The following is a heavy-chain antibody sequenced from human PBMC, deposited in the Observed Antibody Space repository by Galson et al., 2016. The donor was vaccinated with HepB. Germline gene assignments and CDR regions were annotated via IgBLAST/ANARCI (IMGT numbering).Heavy chain of an antibody. D-gene: IGHD3-10*01. Sequence: ETLSLTCTVSGASISGSYWSWIRQPPGKGLEWIGHLNSGGSTEYNASLKSRVTISVDKSRNQLSPRVTSVTAADTAVYYCAKMVPYYFDVWGQGTVVAVSS. CDR1: GASISGSY. CDR2: LNSGGST. CDR3: AKMVPYYFDV. V-gene: IGHV4-59*01. J-gene: IGHJ4*02.